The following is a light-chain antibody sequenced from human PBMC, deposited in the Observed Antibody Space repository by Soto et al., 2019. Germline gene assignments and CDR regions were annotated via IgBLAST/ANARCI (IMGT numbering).Light chain of an antibody. Sequence: DIVLTQSPATLSLSPGERATLSCRASQTVSNTLAWYQQKPGQAPRLLIYDASNRATGIPARFTGSGSGTDFTLTINSLEPEDFAVYYCRQSSAWPLTFGGGTKVEI. CDR3: RQSSAWPLT. CDR2: DAS. V-gene: IGKV3-11*01. CDR1: QTVSNT. J-gene: IGKJ4*01.